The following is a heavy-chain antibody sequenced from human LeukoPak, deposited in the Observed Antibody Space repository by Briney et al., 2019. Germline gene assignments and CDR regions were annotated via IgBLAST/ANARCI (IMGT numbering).Heavy chain of an antibody. V-gene: IGHV1-69*01. CDR1: GGTFSSYA. J-gene: IGHJ3*02. D-gene: IGHD3-22*01. Sequence: ASVKVSCKASGGTFSSYAISWVRQAPGQGLEWMGGIIPIFGTANYAQKFQGRVTITADESTSTAYMELSSLRSEDTAVYYCAKDMFQKAGVIVPHAFDIWGQGTMVTVSS. CDR3: AKDMFQKAGVIVPHAFDI. CDR2: IIPIFGTA.